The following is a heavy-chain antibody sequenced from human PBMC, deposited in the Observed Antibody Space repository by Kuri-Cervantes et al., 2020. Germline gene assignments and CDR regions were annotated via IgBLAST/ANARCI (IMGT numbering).Heavy chain of an antibody. V-gene: IGHV5-51*01. D-gene: IGHD2-15*01. J-gene: IGHJ4*02. Sequence: GESLKISCRDSEYTFTSYWIAWVRQMPGKGLEWMGIIYPGDSDTRYSPSFQGQVTISADKSISTAYLQWSSLKASDTAMYYCARRGYCSGGSCYTYGYFDYWGQGTLVTVSS. CDR3: ARRGYCSGGSCYTYGYFDY. CDR1: EYTFTSYW. CDR2: IYPGDSDT.